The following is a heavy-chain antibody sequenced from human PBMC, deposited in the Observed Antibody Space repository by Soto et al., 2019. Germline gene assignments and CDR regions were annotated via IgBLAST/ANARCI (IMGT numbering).Heavy chain of an antibody. Sequence: PSETLSLTCTVSGDSISSSSYYWGWIRQPPGKGLEWIGSIYSSGSTYYSPSLKSRVTISVDTSKNQFSLNLSSVTAADTAVYYCARHPPGGTRFDYWGQGTLVTVSS. D-gene: IGHD1-26*01. CDR1: GDSISSSSYY. J-gene: IGHJ4*02. CDR3: ARHPPGGTRFDY. CDR2: IYSSGST. V-gene: IGHV4-39*01.